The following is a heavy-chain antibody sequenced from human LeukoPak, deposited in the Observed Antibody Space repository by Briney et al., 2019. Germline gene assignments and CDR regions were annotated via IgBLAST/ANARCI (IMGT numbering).Heavy chain of an antibody. D-gene: IGHD4-23*01. J-gene: IGHJ5*02. CDR1: GGPFRGFF. CDR2: VSHSGSS. CDR3: ARGIFYGGRNQYIWLDL. V-gene: IGHV4-34*01. Sequence: SETLSRTCAVYGGPFRGFFWSWIRQAPGKGLEWIGEVSHSGSSNYNPSLKSRINISLDTSKSQFSLRLTSVTAADTAVYYCARGIFYGGRNQYIWLDLWGQGTLVTVSS.